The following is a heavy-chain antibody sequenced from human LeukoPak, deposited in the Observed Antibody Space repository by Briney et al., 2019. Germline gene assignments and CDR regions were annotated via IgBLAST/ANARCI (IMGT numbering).Heavy chain of an antibody. CDR1: GASVSSSTHY. CDR3: ARDLFDSSGHSPLDY. D-gene: IGHD3-22*01. CDR2: TCYSGTT. V-gene: IGHV4-39*07. J-gene: IGHJ4*02. Sequence: SETLSLTCTVSGASVSSSTHYWGWIRQPPGKRLEWIGSTCYSGTTYYNPSLKSRVTISVDTSKNQFSLKLSSVTAADTAVYYCARDLFDSSGHSPLDYWGQGTLVTVSS.